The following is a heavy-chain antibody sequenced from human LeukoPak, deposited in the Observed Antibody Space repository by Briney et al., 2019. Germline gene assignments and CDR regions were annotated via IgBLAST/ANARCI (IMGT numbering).Heavy chain of an antibody. J-gene: IGHJ3*02. D-gene: IGHD2-2*01. CDR1: GFTFSTYG. CDR2: IWYDGSNK. CDR3: TRNQLLHDSFDI. V-gene: IGHV3-33*01. Sequence: GGSLRLSCAASGFTFSTYGMHWVRQAPGKGLEWVAVIWYDGSNKNYADSVKGRFTISRDNSKNTLYLQMNSLRAEDTAVYYCTRNQLLHDSFDIWGHGTMVTVSS.